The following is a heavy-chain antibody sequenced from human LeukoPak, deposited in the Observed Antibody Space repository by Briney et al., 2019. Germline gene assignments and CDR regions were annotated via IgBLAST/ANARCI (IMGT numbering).Heavy chain of an antibody. D-gene: IGHD2-21*01. V-gene: IGHV3-15*07. Sequence: GGSLRLSCAASGFTFSGSVIHWVRQAPGKGLEWVGRIKPKTDGETTEYAAPVKDRFSISRDDSKSMMYLQMNSLKTEDTAVYYCITPLPYSAQGGQGTLVTVSS. CDR1: GFTFSGSV. J-gene: IGHJ4*02. CDR3: ITPLPYSAQ. CDR2: IKPKTDGETT.